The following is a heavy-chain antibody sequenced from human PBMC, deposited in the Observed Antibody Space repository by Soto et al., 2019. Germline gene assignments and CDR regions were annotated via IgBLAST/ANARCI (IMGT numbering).Heavy chain of an antibody. Sequence: QVQLVESGGGVVQPGRSLRLSCAASGFTFSSYGMHWVRQAPGKGLEWVAVISYDGSNKYYADSVKGRFTISRDNSKNTLYLQMNRLRAEDTAVYYCAKPLEYSSSYYFDYWGQGTLVTVSS. J-gene: IGHJ4*02. V-gene: IGHV3-30*18. CDR1: GFTFSSYG. CDR2: ISYDGSNK. CDR3: AKPLEYSSSYYFDY. D-gene: IGHD6-6*01.